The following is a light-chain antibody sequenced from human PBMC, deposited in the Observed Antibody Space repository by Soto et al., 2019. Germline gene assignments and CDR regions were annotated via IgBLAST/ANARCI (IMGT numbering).Light chain of an antibody. J-gene: IGKJ2*01. V-gene: IGKV1-39*01. CDR3: QQSYRTPVT. CDR2: AAS. Sequence: DIQMTQPPSSLSASVGDRVAMTCRASQSISSYLNWYQQKPGKAPKVLISAASSLQSGVPSRFSGSGSGTDFTLTISSLQPEDFATYYCQQSYRTPVTFGQGTKLEIK. CDR1: QSISSY.